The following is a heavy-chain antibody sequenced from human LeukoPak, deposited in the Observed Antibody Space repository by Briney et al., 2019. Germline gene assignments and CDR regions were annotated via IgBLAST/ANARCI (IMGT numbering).Heavy chain of an antibody. CDR1: GFTFSGYG. V-gene: IGHV3-33*01. Sequence: PGGSLRLSCRACGFTFSGYGMDWDRQAPDKGLEWVADIWYDGSNREYADSVKGRFTISRDNSKNTLYLQMSSLRAEDTAVYYCATHRWVWGAFKDNYFDYWGQGILVTVSS. CDR3: ATHRWVWGAFKDNYFDY. J-gene: IGHJ4*02. D-gene: IGHD1-26*01. CDR2: IWYDGSNR.